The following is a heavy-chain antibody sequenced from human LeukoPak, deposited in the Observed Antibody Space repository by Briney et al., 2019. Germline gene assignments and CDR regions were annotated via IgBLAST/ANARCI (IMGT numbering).Heavy chain of an antibody. CDR3: ARVFSVTTWKFIWFDP. CDR2: ISYRSSDI. D-gene: IGHD4-17*01. V-gene: IGHV3-21*01. J-gene: IGHJ5*01. CDR1: GFTLSSYN. Sequence: GGPLRLSCAASGFTLSSYNMKWVRQAPGKGLEWVSSISYRSSDIKYADSVKGRFTISRDNTKKSLYLQMSGLRAEDTAVYYCARVFSVTTWKFIWFDPWGQGTLVTVSS.